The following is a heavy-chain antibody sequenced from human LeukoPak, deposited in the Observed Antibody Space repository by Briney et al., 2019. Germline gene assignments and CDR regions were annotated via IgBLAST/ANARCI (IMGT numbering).Heavy chain of an antibody. D-gene: IGHD5-18*01. J-gene: IGHJ6*03. CDR2: IWYDGSNK. CDR3: AKGLGRGYSYGRDYYYMDV. V-gene: IGHV3-33*06. CDR1: GLTFSSYG. Sequence: GGSLRLSCAASGLTFSSYGMHWVRKAPGKGLEWVAVIWYDGSNKYYADSVKGRFTISRDNSKNTLYLQMNSLRAEDTAVYYCAKGLGRGYSYGRDYYYMDVWGKGTTVTVSS.